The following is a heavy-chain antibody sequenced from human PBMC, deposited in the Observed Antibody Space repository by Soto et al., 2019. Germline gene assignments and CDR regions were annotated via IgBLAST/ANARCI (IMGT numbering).Heavy chain of an antibody. CDR2: IYYSGST. Sequence: SETLSLTCTVSGGSISSGGYYWSWIRQHPGKGLEWIGYIYYSGSTYYNPSLKSRVTISVDTSKNQFSLKLSSVTAADTAVYYGARVNRREWFLDYWGQGTLVTVSS. CDR3: ARVNRREWFLDY. D-gene: IGHD3-3*01. J-gene: IGHJ4*02. CDR1: GGSISSGGYY. V-gene: IGHV4-31*03.